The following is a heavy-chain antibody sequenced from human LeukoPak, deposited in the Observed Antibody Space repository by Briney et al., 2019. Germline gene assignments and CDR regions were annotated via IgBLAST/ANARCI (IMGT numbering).Heavy chain of an antibody. Sequence: ASVKVSCKASGYTFTGYYMHWVRQAPGQGLEWMGWINPNSGGTNYAQKFQGRVTMTRDTSISTAYMELSSLRSDDTAVYYCAKIPNTWGAFDIWGQGTMVTVSS. CDR2: INPNSGGT. CDR1: GYTFTGYY. V-gene: IGHV1-2*02. J-gene: IGHJ3*02. D-gene: IGHD7-27*01. CDR3: AKIPNTWGAFDI.